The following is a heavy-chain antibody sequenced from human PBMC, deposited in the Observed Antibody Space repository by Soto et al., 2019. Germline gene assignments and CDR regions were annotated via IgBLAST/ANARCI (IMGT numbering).Heavy chain of an antibody. CDR3: ARVIGGWYEHDY. J-gene: IGHJ4*02. CDR2: VYYSGST. Sequence: SETLSLTCTVSGGSMSSYFWSWIRQPPGKGLEWIAYVYYSGSTKHNPSLKSRVIISVDTSKDQFSLKLNSVTAADTAVYYCARVIGGWYEHDYWGPGTLVTISS. D-gene: IGHD6-19*01. CDR1: GGSMSSYF. V-gene: IGHV4-59*01.